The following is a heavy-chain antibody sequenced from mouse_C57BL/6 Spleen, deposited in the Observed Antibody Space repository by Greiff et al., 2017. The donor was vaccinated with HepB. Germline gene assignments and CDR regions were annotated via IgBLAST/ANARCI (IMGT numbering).Heavy chain of an antibody. CDR1: GFNIKDDY. Sequence: VQLQQSGAELVRPGASVKLSCTASGFNIKDDYMHWVKQRPEQGLEWIGWIDPENGDTEYASKFQGKATITADTSSNTAYLQLSSLTSEDTAVYYCTTVLGFAYWGQGTLVTVSA. CDR3: TTVLGFAY. CDR2: IDPENGDT. J-gene: IGHJ3*01. V-gene: IGHV14-4*01.